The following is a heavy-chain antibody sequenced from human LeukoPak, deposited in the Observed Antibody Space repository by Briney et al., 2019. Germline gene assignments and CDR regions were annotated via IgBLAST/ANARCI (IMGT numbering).Heavy chain of an antibody. CDR2: INHSGRT. Sequence: ASETLSLTCAVYGGSFSGYYWSWIRQPPGKGLEWIGEINHSGRTNYNPSLKSRVTISVDTSKNQFSLKLSSVTAADTAVYYCARGKGTRIAAAGSRNYYYYMDVWGKGTTVTVSS. J-gene: IGHJ6*03. CDR1: GGSFSGYY. CDR3: ARGKGTRIAAAGSRNYYYYMDV. V-gene: IGHV4-34*01. D-gene: IGHD6-13*01.